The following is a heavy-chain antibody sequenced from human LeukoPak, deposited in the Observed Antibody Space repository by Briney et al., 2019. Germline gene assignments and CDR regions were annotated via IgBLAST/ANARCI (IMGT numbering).Heavy chain of an antibody. CDR2: IRSKAYGGTT. CDR3: TRVGIAVAPFDY. V-gene: IGHV3-49*02. D-gene: IGHD6-19*01. Sequence: PGASLRLSCAASGFTFSSYAMSWVRQAPGKGLEWVGFIRSKAYGGTTEYAASVKGRFTISRDDSKSIAYLQMNSLKTEDTAVYYCTRVGIAVAPFDYWGQGTLVTVSS. J-gene: IGHJ4*02. CDR1: GFTFSSYA.